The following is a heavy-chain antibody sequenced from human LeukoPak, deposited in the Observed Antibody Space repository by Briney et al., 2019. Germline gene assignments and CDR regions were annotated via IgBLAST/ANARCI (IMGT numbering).Heavy chain of an antibody. D-gene: IGHD3-22*01. V-gene: IGHV3-23*01. CDR1: GFTFSSYA. CDR2: ISGSGGST. CDR3: AKDLVYYYDSSGYFSHYFDY. J-gene: IGHJ4*02. Sequence: PGGSLRLSCAASGFTFSSYAMSWVRQAPGKGLEWVSAISGSGGSTYYADSVKGRFTISRDNSKNTLYLQMNSLRAEDTAVYYCAKDLVYYYDSSGYFSHYFDYWGQGTLVTVSS.